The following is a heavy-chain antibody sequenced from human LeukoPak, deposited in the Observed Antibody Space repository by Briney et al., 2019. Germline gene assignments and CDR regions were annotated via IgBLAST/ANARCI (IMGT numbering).Heavy chain of an antibody. J-gene: IGHJ3*02. D-gene: IGHD2-21*02. CDR3: ARDRHIVVVTAIRDAFDI. CDR2: IIPILGIA. Sequence: SVKVSCKASGGTFSSYAISWVRQAPGQGLEWMGRIIPILGIANYAQKFQGRVTITADKSTSTAYMELSSLRSEDTAVYYCARDRHIVVVTAIRDAFDIWGQGTMVTVSS. CDR1: GGTFSSYA. V-gene: IGHV1-69*04.